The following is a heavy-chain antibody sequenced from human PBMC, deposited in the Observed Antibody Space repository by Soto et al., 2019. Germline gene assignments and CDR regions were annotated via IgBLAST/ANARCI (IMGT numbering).Heavy chain of an antibody. CDR2: IIPIFGTA. J-gene: IGHJ5*02. CDR3: ARYPHVITMVRDIPWFDP. V-gene: IGHV1-69*13. CDR1: GGTFSSYA. Sequence: GASVKVSCKASGGTFSSYAISWVRQAPGQGLEWMGGIIPIFGTANYAQKFQGRVTITADESTSTAYMELSSLRSEDTAVYYCARYPHVITMVRDIPWFDPLGQFTLVTVSS. D-gene: IGHD3-10*01.